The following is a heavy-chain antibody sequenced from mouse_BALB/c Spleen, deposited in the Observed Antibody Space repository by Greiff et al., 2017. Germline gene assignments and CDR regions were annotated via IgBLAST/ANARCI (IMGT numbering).Heavy chain of an antibody. V-gene: IGHV14-1*02. Sequence: EVQLQQSGAELVRPGALVKLSCEASGFNIKDYYMHWVKQRPEQGLEWIGWIDPENGNTIYDPKFQGKASITADTSSNTAYLQLSSLTSEDTAVYYCARRDWGMDYWGQGTSVTVSS. J-gene: IGHJ4*01. CDR3: ARRDWGMDY. CDR2: IDPENGNT. D-gene: IGHD4-1*01. CDR1: GFNIKDYY.